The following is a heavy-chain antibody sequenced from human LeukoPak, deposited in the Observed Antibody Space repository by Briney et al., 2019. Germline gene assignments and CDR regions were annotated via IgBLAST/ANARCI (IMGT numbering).Heavy chain of an antibody. D-gene: IGHD6-13*01. CDR1: GYTFTGYY. CDR3: ARDSDSSSWYKIYFDY. CDR2: IIPILGIA. J-gene: IGHJ4*02. Sequence: GASVKVSCKASGYTFTGYYMHWVRQAPGQGLEWMGRIIPILGIANYAQKFQGRVTITADKSTSTAYMELSSLRSEDTAVYYCARDSDSSSWYKIYFDYWGQGTLVTVSS. V-gene: IGHV1-69*04.